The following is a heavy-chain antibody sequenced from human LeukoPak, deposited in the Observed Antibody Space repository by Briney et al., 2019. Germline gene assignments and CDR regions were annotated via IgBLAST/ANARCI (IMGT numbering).Heavy chain of an antibody. J-gene: IGHJ3*02. Sequence: GASVKVSCKASGGTFSSYAISWVRQAPGQGLEWMGGIIPIFGTANYAQKFQGRVTITADESTSTAYMELSSLRSEDTAVYYCARDFTYNYDSSGSDAFDIWGQGTMVTVSS. CDR3: ARDFTYNYDSSGSDAFDI. CDR2: IIPIFGTA. CDR1: GGTFSSYA. D-gene: IGHD3-22*01. V-gene: IGHV1-69*13.